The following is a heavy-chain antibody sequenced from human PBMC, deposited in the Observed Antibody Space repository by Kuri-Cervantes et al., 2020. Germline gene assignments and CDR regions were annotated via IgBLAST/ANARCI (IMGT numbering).Heavy chain of an antibody. D-gene: IGHD3-22*01. Sequence: GSLRLSCAVYGGSFSGYFLSWIRQPPGKGLEWIGEINHSGSTHYNPSLKSRVTISVDASKNHISLKLSSVTAADSAVYYCARRHYYDRRGYRDAFDIWGQGKMVTVSS. CDR1: GGSFSGYF. J-gene: IGHJ3*02. CDR2: INHSGST. V-gene: IGHV4-34*01. CDR3: ARRHYYDRRGYRDAFDI.